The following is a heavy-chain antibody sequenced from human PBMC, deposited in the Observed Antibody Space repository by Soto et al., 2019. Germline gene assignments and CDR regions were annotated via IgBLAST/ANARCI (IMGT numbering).Heavy chain of an antibody. Sequence: GESLKISCKGSGYIFTTYISVWVRQMPGKGLEWMVTIYPGDSDSRYSPSFQGQVTISADKSITTTYLQWSSLKASDAAMYYCARSRGMDVWGQGTTVTVSS. V-gene: IGHV5-51*01. J-gene: IGHJ6*02. CDR2: IYPGDSDS. CDR3: ARSRGMDV. CDR1: GYIFTTYI.